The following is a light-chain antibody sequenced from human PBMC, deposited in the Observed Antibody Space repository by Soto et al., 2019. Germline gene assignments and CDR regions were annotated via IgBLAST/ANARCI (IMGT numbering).Light chain of an antibody. V-gene: IGLV2-11*01. CDR3: CSYAGSYYV. Sequence: QSALTQPRSVSGSPGQSVTISCTGTSSGVGGYNYVSWYQQHPGKAPKLMIYDVSKRPSGVPDRFSGSKSGNTASLTISGLQAEDEADYYCCSYAGSYYVFGTGTQLTVL. CDR1: SSGVGGYNY. CDR2: DVS. J-gene: IGLJ1*01.